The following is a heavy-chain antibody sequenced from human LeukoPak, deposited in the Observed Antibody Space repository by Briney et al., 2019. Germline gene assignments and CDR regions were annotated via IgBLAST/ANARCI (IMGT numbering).Heavy chain of an antibody. J-gene: IGHJ6*02. Sequence: GGSLRLSCAASGFTFDDYGMSWVRQAPGKGLEWVSGINWNGGSTGYADSVKGRFTISRDNAKNSLYLQMNSLRAEDTALYHCARNVPYCGGDCYSNYYYGMDVWGQGTTVTVSS. D-gene: IGHD2-21*02. CDR3: ARNVPYCGGDCYSNYYYGMDV. CDR1: GFTFDDYG. V-gene: IGHV3-20*01. CDR2: INWNGGST.